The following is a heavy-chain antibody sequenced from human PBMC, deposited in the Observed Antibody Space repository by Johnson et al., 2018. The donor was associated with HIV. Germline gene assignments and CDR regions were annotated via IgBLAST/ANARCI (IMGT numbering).Heavy chain of an antibody. D-gene: IGHD5-18*01. CDR3: ARDGRDLVTRGGFDV. CDR1: AFTSSSYA. CDR2: ISYDGSNK. J-gene: IGHJ3*01. Sequence: QMQLVESGGGLVQPGGSLRLSCAASAFTSSSYAMHWVRQAPGKGLEWVAVISYDGSNKYYADSVKGRFTISRDNSKNTLYLQMNSLRAEDTAVYYCARDGRDLVTRGGFDVWGPGTVVTVSS. V-gene: IGHV3-30-3*01.